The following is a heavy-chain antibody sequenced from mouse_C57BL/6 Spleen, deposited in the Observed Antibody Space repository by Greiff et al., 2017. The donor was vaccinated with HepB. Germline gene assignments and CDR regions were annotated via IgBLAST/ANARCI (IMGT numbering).Heavy chain of an antibody. Sequence: EVQLQQSGPELVKPGASVKISCKASGYTFTDYYMNWVKQSHGKSLEWIGDINPNNGGTSYNQKFKGKATLTVDKSSSTAYMELRSLTSEDSAVYYCARCRDGYFYYFDYWGQGTTLTVSS. V-gene: IGHV1-26*01. CDR1: GYTFTDYY. CDR2: INPNNGGT. CDR3: ARCRDGYFYYFDY. D-gene: IGHD2-3*01. J-gene: IGHJ2*01.